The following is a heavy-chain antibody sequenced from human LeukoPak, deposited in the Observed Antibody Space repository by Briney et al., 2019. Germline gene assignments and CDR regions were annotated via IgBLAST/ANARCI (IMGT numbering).Heavy chain of an antibody. Sequence: GGSLRLSCGASGFTFSNYAMSWVRQAPGKGLEWVSSISGSGGSTDYADSVKGRFTMSRDNSRNTLYVQMNSLRAEDTAVYYCAKTDSSGYYYTHFNHWGQGTLVTVSS. CDR3: AKTDSSGYYYTHFNH. J-gene: IGHJ4*02. CDR2: ISGSGGST. D-gene: IGHD3-22*01. CDR1: GFTFSNYA. V-gene: IGHV3-23*01.